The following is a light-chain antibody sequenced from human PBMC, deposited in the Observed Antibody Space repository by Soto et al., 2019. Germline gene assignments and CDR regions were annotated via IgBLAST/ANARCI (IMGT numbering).Light chain of an antibody. CDR1: QSVSSN. CDR2: GAS. J-gene: IGKJ1*01. CDR3: QQYGSSPQT. Sequence: EIVMTHSPATLSVSPCERATLSCRASQSVSSNLAWYQQKPGQAPRLLIYGASTRATGIPARFSGSGSGTDFTLTISRLEPEDFAVYYCQQYGSSPQTFGQGTKVDNK. V-gene: IGKV3-15*01.